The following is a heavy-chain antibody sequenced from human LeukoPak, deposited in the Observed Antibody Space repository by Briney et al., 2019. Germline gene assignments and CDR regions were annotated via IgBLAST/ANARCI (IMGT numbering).Heavy chain of an antibody. V-gene: IGHV3-33*05. Sequence: GGSLRLSCAASGFTFSRYGMHWVRQAPGKGLEWVAVISYDGSNKYYVDSVKGRFTISRDNAKNSLYLQMNSLRAEDTAVYFCAREGSIVPHQDLDCWGQGTLVTVSS. CDR2: ISYDGSNK. CDR3: AREGSIVPHQDLDC. CDR1: GFTFSRYG. J-gene: IGHJ4*02. D-gene: IGHD2-21*01.